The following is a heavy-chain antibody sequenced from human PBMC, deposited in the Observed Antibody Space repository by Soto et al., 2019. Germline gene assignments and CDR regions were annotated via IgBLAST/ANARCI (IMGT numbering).Heavy chain of an antibody. CDR1: GFSFSFYG. J-gene: IGHJ2*01. D-gene: IGHD1-26*01. V-gene: IGHV3-30*18. CDR2: IALDGINK. Sequence: QMQLVESGGGVVQPGRSLRLSCAASGFSFSFYGMHWVRQAPGKGLEWVAVIALDGINKYYADSVKGRFTISRDNSKNTLYLEMRSLRTEDTAVYYCAKDLCGHSHYFCERYFDLWGRGTPVTVSS. CDR3: AKDLCGHSHYFCERYFDL.